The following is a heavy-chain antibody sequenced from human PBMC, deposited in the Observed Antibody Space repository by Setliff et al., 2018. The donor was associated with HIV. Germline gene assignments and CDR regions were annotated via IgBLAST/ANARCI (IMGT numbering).Heavy chain of an antibody. J-gene: IGHJ4*02. CDR3: ARVYYGDLEY. CDR1: GGSISSNNYY. Sequence: PSETLSLTCTVSGGSISSNNYYWGWIRQPPGKGLEWIGSIYYSGSTNYNPSLKSRVTISADTSKNQFSLNLSSVTAADTAVYFCARVYYGDLEYWGQGTLVTVSS. CDR2: IYYSGST. D-gene: IGHD4-17*01. V-gene: IGHV4-39*07.